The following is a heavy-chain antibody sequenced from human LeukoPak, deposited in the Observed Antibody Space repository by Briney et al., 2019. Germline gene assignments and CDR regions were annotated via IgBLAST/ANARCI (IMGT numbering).Heavy chain of an antibody. V-gene: IGHV3-53*01. CDR3: ASRGFYDSSGYYFY. J-gene: IGHJ4*02. CDR1: GFTVSSNY. CDR2: IYTGGST. D-gene: IGHD3-22*01. Sequence: GGSLRLSCAASGFTVSSNYMSWVRQAPGKGLEWVSIIYTGGSTYYADSVKGRFTISRDNSKNTLYLQMNYLRAEDTAVYYCASRGFYDSSGYYFYWGQGTLVTVPS.